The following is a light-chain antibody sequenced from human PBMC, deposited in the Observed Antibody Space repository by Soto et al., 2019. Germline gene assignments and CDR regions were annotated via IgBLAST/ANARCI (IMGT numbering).Light chain of an antibody. CDR1: SRDIGDYYY. CDR3: CSFAGSHTLYV. CDR2: DVS. V-gene: IGLV2-11*01. Sequence: QSALTQPRSVSGSPGQSVTISCTGTSRDIGDYYYVSWYQQHPGKAPKLLIYDVSKRPAGVPDRFSASKSGTTASLTISGLQAEDEGDYYCCSFAGSHTLYVFGTGTQLTVL. J-gene: IGLJ1*01.